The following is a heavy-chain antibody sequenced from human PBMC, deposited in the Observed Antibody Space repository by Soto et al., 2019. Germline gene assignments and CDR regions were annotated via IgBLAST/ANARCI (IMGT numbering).Heavy chain of an antibody. J-gene: IGHJ6*02. V-gene: IGHV3-30*18. CDR1: GFTFSSYG. Sequence: GGSLRLSCAASGFTFSSYGMHWVRQAPGKGLEWVAVISYDGSNKYYADSVKGRFTISRDNSKNTLYLQRNSLRAEDTAVYYCAKDLGGKVATFFFYYYYGMDVWGQGTTVTVSS. CDR3: AKDLGGKVATFFFYYYYGMDV. CDR2: ISYDGSNK. D-gene: IGHD5-12*01.